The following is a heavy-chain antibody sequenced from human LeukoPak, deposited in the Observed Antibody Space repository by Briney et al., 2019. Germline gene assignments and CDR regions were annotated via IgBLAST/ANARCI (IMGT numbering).Heavy chain of an antibody. CDR3: ARALGGDYVPLYYFDY. CDR2: IYYSGST. Sequence: SETLSLTCTVSGGSVSSGSYYWSWIRQPPGKGLEWIVYIYYSGSTNYNPSLKSRITISVDTSKNQFSLKLSSVTAADTAVYYCARALGGDYVPLYYFDYWGQGTLVTVSS. CDR1: GGSVSSGSYY. V-gene: IGHV4-61*01. J-gene: IGHJ4*02. D-gene: IGHD4-17*01.